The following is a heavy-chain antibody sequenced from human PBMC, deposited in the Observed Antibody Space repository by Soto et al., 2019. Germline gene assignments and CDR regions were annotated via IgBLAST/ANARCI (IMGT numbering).Heavy chain of an antibody. J-gene: IGHJ4*02. CDR2: IIPIFGTA. Sequence: SVKVSCKASGGTFSSYAISWVRQAPGQGLEWMGGIIPIFGTANYAQKFQGRVTITADESTSTAYMELSSLRSENTAVYYCARDPGSSSWYAPHFDYWGQGTLVTVSS. D-gene: IGHD6-13*01. CDR3: ARDPGSSSWYAPHFDY. CDR1: GGTFSSYA. V-gene: IGHV1-69*13.